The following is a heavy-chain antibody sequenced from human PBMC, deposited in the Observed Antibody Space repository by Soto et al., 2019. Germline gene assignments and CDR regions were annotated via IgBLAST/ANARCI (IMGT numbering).Heavy chain of an antibody. CDR2: IDHSGRT. Sequence: QVQLQESGPGLVKPSGTLSLTCAVSGDSISSSDWWNWVRQPPGKGLEWIGEIDHSGRTRYNPSLKSRVTISVDKSKNQFSLNLTSMTAADTAVYYCARWGRRGDYGSSGWFDPWGQGTLVTVSS. J-gene: IGHJ5*02. CDR1: GDSISSSDW. D-gene: IGHD4-17*01. V-gene: IGHV4-4*02. CDR3: ARWGRRGDYGSSGWFDP.